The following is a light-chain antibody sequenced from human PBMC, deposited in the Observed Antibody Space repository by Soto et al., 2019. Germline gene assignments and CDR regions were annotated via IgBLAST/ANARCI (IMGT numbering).Light chain of an antibody. V-gene: IGKV3-15*01. CDR3: QQYNNWPPYT. Sequence: EIVMTQSPATLSVSPGERATLSCRASHSVSSNVAWYQQKPGQAPRLLIYDVSTRATGIPVRFSGSGSGTEFTLTVSSLQSEDFAVYYCQQYNNWPPYTFGQGTKLEMK. J-gene: IGKJ2*01. CDR2: DVS. CDR1: HSVSSN.